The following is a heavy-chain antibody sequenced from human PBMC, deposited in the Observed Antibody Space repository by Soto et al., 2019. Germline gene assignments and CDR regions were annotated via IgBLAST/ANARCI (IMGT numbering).Heavy chain of an antibody. CDR3: ARGGYSESGGYQH. J-gene: IGHJ1*01. CDR1: GDSGGSGSFY. D-gene: IGHD3-22*01. CDR2: IFYSGGT. V-gene: IGHV4-61*01. Sequence: ASETLSLTCTVSGDSGGSGSFYWSWIRQPPRKGLEWIGDIFYSGGTNYNPSLKSRVTISVDTSKNQFSLKLGSVTAADTAVYYCARGGYSESGGYQHWGQGALVTVSS.